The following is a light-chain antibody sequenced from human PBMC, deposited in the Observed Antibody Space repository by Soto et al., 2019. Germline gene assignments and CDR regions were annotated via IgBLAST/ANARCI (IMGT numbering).Light chain of an antibody. Sequence: EIVLTQSPGTLSLSPGERATLSCRASQSVSNNYLAWYQQKPGQAPRLLIYGASSRATGIPDRFSGSGSGTDFTLTISSLEPEDFAVYFCHQRSKFGQGTRLEIK. V-gene: IGKV3D-20*02. J-gene: IGKJ5*01. CDR1: QSVSNNY. CDR3: HQRSK. CDR2: GAS.